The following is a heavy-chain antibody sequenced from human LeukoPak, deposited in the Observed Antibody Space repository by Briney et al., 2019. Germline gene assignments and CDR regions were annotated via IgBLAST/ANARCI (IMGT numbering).Heavy chain of an antibody. V-gene: IGHV4-61*02. CDR1: GGSISSGSYY. Sequence: SGTLSLTCAVSGGSISSGSYYWSWIRQPAGKGLEWIGRIYTSGSTNYNPSLKSRVTMSVDTSKNQFSLKLSSVTAADTAVYYCARVRGGSSAGSYYYHYMDVWGKGTTVTISS. J-gene: IGHJ6*03. CDR2: IYTSGST. CDR3: ARVRGGSSAGSYYYHYMDV. D-gene: IGHD1-26*01.